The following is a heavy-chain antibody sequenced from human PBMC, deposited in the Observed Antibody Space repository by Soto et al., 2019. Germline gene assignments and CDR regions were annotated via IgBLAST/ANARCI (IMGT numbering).Heavy chain of an antibody. Sequence: SETLSLTCPVSGDSITDYYWSWIRESPGKGLELIAYIHHTGTANYNPSLKSRVTISVDTSKSQFFLRLSSVTAADTAVYFCARYSVATIRFFDYWGQGTPVTVSS. D-gene: IGHD5-12*01. CDR3: ARYSVATIRFFDY. J-gene: IGHJ4*02. CDR2: IHHTGTA. V-gene: IGHV4-59*01. CDR1: GDSITDYY.